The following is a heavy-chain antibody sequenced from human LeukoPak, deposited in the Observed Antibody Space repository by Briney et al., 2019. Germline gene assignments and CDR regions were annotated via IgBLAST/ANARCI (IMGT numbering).Heavy chain of an antibody. CDR2: ISASGGGT. CDR3: AKPGLTHAFHI. Sequence: GGSLRLSCAASGFTFSTYAMTWVRQAPGKGLEWVSSISASGGGTYYADSVKGRFIISRDNSKNTLYLQMNSLIAADTAVYHCAKPGLTHAFHIWGQGTTVAVSS. CDR1: GFTFSTYA. V-gene: IGHV3-23*01. J-gene: IGHJ3*02.